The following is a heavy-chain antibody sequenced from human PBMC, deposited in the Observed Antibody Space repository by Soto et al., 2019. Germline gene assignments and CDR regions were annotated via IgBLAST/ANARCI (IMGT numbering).Heavy chain of an antibody. CDR2: INYRGTT. J-gene: IGHJ4*02. D-gene: IGHD2-15*01. CDR3: ARDAPGVAPY. V-gene: IGHV4-31*03. Sequence: SETLCLTCTVAGGSIIDGQTYLNWIRQHPERGLEWMGYINYRGTTNYSPALKSRILISIDTSKNQFSLRLTSVTAADTAVYYCARDAPGVAPYWGQGTLVTVPQ. CDR1: GGSIIDGQTY.